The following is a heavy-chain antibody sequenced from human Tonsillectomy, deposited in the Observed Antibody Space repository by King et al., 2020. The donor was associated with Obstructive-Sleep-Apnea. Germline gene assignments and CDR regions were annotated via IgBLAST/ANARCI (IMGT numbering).Heavy chain of an antibody. D-gene: IGHD2-21*01. J-gene: IGHJ4*02. Sequence: VQLVESGGGLVQPGGSLRLSCAASGFTFNSHAMSWVGQAPGKGLEWVSGISGGGISTYYADSVKGRFTISRDNSRNILYLQMNGLRAEDTALYYCAKGRPVIAAPEPFDHGGQGTLVSVSS. V-gene: IGHV3-23*04. CDR1: GFTFNSHA. CDR3: AKGRPVIAAPEPFDH. CDR2: ISGGGIST.